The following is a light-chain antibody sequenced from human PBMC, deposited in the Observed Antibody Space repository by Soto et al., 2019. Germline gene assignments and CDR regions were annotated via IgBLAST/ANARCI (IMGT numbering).Light chain of an antibody. Sequence: QSALTQPASVSGSPGQSITISCTGTSSDVGDYNYVSWYQQHPGKAPKLMIYEVSNRPSGVSNRFSGSKSGNTASLTISGLQAEDEADCYCSSYTSSNTWVFGGGTQLTVL. CDR2: EVS. CDR1: SSDVGDYNY. V-gene: IGLV2-14*01. CDR3: SSYTSSNTWV. J-gene: IGLJ3*02.